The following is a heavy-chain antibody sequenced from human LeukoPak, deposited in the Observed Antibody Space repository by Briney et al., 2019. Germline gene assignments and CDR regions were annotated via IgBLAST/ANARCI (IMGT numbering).Heavy chain of an antibody. CDR2: RKQDGSEK. CDR3: ARVIVATNTFDAFDI. V-gene: IGHV3-7*01. Sequence: GGSLRLSCAASGFTFSSYWMSWVRQAPGKGLEWVANRKQDGSEKYYVDSVKGRFTISRDNAKNSLYLQMNSLRAEDTAVYYCARVIVATNTFDAFDIWGQGTMVTVSS. CDR1: GFTFSSYW. J-gene: IGHJ3*02. D-gene: IGHD5-12*01.